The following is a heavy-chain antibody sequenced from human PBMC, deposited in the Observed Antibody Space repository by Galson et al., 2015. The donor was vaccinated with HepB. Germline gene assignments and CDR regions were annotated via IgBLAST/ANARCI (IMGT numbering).Heavy chain of an antibody. CDR1: GYTFTGYY. V-gene: IGHV1-2*02. CDR3: ARAWELLGDAFDI. Sequence: SVKVSCKASGYTFTGYYMHWVRQAPGQGLEWMGWINPNSGGTNYAQKFQGRVTMTRDTSISTAYMELSRLRSDDTAVYYCARAWELLGDAFDIWGQGTMVTVSS. CDR2: INPNSGGT. J-gene: IGHJ3*02. D-gene: IGHD1-26*01.